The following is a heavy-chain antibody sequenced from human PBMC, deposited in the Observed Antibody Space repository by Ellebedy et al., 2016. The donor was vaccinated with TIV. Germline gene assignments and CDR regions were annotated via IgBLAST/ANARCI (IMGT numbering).Heavy chain of an antibody. Sequence: GESLKISXAASGFTFSSYAMSWVRQAPGKGLEWVSAISGSGGSTYYADSVKGRFTISRDNAKNSLYLQMNSLRAEDTAVYYCARVWVVDYGDPHDAFDIWGQGTMVTVPS. CDR3: ARVWVVDYGDPHDAFDI. CDR1: GFTFSSYA. D-gene: IGHD4-17*01. CDR2: ISGSGGST. V-gene: IGHV3-23*01. J-gene: IGHJ3*02.